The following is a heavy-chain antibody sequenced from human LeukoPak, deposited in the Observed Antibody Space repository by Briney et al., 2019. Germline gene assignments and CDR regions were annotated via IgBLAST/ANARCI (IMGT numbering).Heavy chain of an antibody. V-gene: IGHV4-61*01. CDR3: ARDLLRGSSWSYYYYGMDV. Sequence: SETLSLTCTVSGGSVSSGSYYWSWIRQPPGKGLEWIGYIYHSGSTNYNPSLKSRVTISVDTSKNQFSLKLSSVTAADTAVYYCARDLLRGSSWSYYYYGMDVWGQGTTVTVSS. CDR1: GGSVSSGSYY. CDR2: IYHSGST. J-gene: IGHJ6*02. D-gene: IGHD6-13*01.